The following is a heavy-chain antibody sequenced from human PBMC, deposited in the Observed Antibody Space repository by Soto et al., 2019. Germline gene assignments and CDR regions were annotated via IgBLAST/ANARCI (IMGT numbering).Heavy chain of an antibody. Sequence: QAQLVQSGAEVKKPGSSVKVSCKASGGTFNRETFSWVRQAPGQGLQWMGRIFPVLDLADYAQKFQGRVTITADTSTTTVYLDLSGLGSDDTAVYYCARGGKLGGDLDVWGKGTPVIVSS. D-gene: IGHD3-10*01. CDR2: IFPVLDLA. CDR3: ARGGKLGGDLDV. J-gene: IGHJ6*04. V-gene: IGHV1-69*02. CDR1: GGTFNRET.